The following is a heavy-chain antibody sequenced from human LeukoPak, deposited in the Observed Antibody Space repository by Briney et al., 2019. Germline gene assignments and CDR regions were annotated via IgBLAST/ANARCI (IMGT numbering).Heavy chain of an antibody. CDR1: GYTFTGYY. CDR2: TNPNSGGT. J-gene: IGHJ4*02. CDR3: ARDTSGYFGRPRFDY. Sequence: GASVKVSCKASGYTFTGYYMHWVRQAPGQGLEWMGWTNPNSGGTNYAQKFQGRVTMTRDTSLSTAYMELCRLRSDDTAVYYCARDTSGYFGRPRFDYWGQGTLVTVSS. D-gene: IGHD2-15*01. V-gene: IGHV1-2*02.